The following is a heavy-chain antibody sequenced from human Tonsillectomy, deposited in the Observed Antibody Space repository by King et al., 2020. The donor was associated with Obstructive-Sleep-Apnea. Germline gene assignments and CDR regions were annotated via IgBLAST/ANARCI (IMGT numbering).Heavy chain of an antibody. J-gene: IGHJ4*02. D-gene: IGHD5-18*01. Sequence: VQLVESGGGLVKPGGSLRLSCAASGFTFSSYSMNWVRQAPGKGLEWVSSISSSSSYIYYADSLKGRSPISRDNAKNSLYLQMNSRRAEDTAVNYCGRDSSYTATFDYWGQGTLVTVSS. CDR1: GFTFSSYS. CDR3: GRDSSYTATFDY. V-gene: IGHV3-21*01. CDR2: ISSSSSYI.